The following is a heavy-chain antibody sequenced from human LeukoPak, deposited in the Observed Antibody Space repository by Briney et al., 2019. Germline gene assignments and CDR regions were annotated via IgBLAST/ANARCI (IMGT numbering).Heavy chain of an antibody. CDR1: GDSISSSSYY. J-gene: IGHJ4*02. CDR3: ARVGYSYGFDY. D-gene: IGHD5-18*01. CDR2: IYYSGNT. V-gene: IGHV4-39*07. Sequence: SETLSLTCTVSGDSISSSSYYWGWIRQPPGKGLEWIGNIYYSGNTYYNPSLKSRVTISVDTSKNQFSLKLSSVTAADTAVYYCARVGYSYGFDYWGQGTLVTVSS.